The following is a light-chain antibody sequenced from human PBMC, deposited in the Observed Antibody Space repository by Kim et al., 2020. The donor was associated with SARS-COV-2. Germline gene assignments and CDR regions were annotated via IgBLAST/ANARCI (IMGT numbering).Light chain of an antibody. J-gene: IGKJ2*01. CDR3: QQYSNWPPYT. CDR1: QSIDTN. Sequence: EIVMTQSPATLSVSPGERVTLSCRASQSIDTNLAWYQQKPGQAPRLLIYGASTRATDIPARFSGSGSGTEFSLIISSLQSEDFAAYYCQQYSNWPPYTFGQGTKVDIK. CDR2: GAS. V-gene: IGKV3-15*01.